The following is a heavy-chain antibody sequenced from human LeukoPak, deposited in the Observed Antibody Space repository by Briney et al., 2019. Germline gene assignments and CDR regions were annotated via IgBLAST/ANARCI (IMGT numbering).Heavy chain of an antibody. Sequence: GGSLRLSCTASGFTFSSYGMHWVRQAPGKGLEWVAVISFDGNSQHYADSVKGRFTISRDNSKNTLYVQMNSLRAEDTAVYYCARDSGPPTTYYDFWSGYPYNGMDVWGQGTTVTVSS. D-gene: IGHD3-3*01. V-gene: IGHV3-30*03. CDR1: GFTFSSYG. CDR2: ISFDGNSQ. CDR3: ARDSGPPTTYYDFWSGYPYNGMDV. J-gene: IGHJ6*02.